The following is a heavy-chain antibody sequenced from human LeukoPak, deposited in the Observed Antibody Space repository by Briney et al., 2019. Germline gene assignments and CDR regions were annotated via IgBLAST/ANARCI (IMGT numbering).Heavy chain of an antibody. CDR2: ISGSGGST. V-gene: IGHV3-23*01. Sequence: GGSLRLSCAASGFTFSSYAMSWVRQAPGKGLEWVSAISGSGGSTYYADSVKGRFTISRDNSKNTLYLQMNSLGAEDTAVYYCAKDMYGDYATDYWGQGTLVTVSS. J-gene: IGHJ4*02. CDR3: AKDMYGDYATDY. D-gene: IGHD4-17*01. CDR1: GFTFSSYA.